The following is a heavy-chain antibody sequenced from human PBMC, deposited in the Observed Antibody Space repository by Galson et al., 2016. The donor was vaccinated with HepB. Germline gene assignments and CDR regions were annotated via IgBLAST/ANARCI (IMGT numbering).Heavy chain of an antibody. CDR3: ARMGYSSGWLDGFDI. V-gene: IGHV3-21*01. CDR1: GFIFSTYS. J-gene: IGHJ3*02. D-gene: IGHD6-19*01. CDR2: ISSGSAYR. Sequence: SLRLSCAASGFIFSTYSMNWVRQAPGKGLEWVSSISSGSAYRYYADPVKGRFTISSDNAKKSLYLQMNSLRAKDTAVYYCARMGYSSGWLDGFDIWGQGRMVTVSS.